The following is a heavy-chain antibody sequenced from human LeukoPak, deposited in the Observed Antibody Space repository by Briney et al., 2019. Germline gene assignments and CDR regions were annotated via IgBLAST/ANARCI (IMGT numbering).Heavy chain of an antibody. Sequence: SETLSLTCTVSGGSISNYYWSWIRQPAGKGLEWVARIYTSGSTNYNPSLQSRVTMSVDTSKNQFSLKLSSVTAADTAVYYCARGPRSSDWYSVDYWGRGTLVTVSS. CDR2: IYTSGST. J-gene: IGHJ4*02. CDR1: GGSISNYY. D-gene: IGHD6-19*01. V-gene: IGHV4-4*07. CDR3: ARGPRSSDWYSVDY.